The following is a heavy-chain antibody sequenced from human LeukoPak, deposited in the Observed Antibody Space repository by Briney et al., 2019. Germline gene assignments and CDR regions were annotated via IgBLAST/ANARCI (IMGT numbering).Heavy chain of an antibody. D-gene: IGHD6-19*01. CDR3: ARSIYSTGWYDY. Sequence: SETLSLTCTVSGDSISSGSFQWAWIRQPAGKGLEWIGRVYTGGSTNYHPSLKSRVSISVDTSKNQFSLKLSSVTAADTGVYYCARSIYSTGWYDYWGQGTLVTVSS. CDR1: GDSISSGSFQ. J-gene: IGHJ4*02. CDR2: VYTGGST. V-gene: IGHV4-61*02.